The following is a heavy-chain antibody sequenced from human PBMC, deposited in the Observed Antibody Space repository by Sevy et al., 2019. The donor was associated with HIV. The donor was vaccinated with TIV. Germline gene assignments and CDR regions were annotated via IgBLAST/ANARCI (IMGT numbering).Heavy chain of an antibody. V-gene: IGHV3-21*01. CDR1: GFTFSSYN. D-gene: IGHD3-22*01. CDR2: ITGDSSYM. CDR3: ARDRPTLNYHASSGYNYYFDS. Sequence: GGSLRPSCAASGFTFSSYNMNWVHQAPGKGLEWISSITGDSSYMYDADSVKGRFTISRDNAKNSLYLHMNGLRAEDTAVYYCARDRPTLNYHASSGYNYYFDSWGQGTLVTVSS. J-gene: IGHJ4*02.